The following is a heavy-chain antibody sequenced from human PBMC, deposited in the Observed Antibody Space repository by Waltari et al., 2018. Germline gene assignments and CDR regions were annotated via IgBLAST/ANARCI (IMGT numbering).Heavy chain of an antibody. CDR1: GFTFDDYA. D-gene: IGHD3-10*01. CDR2: ISWNSGSR. J-gene: IGHJ5*02. Sequence: EVQLVESGGGLVQPGRSLRLSCAASGFTFDDYAMHWVRQAPGQGLEWVLGISWNSGSRGYADSVKGRFTIVRDNAKNSLYLQMNRLRAEDTALYYWAKADYYGSGSYLWGQGTLVTVSS. V-gene: IGHV3-9*01. CDR3: AKADYYGSGSYL.